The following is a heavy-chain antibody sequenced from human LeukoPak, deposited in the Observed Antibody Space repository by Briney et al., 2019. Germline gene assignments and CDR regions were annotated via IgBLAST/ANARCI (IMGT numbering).Heavy chain of an antibody. CDR3: ARDGIFCSGGSCYPNDAFDI. J-gene: IGHJ3*02. D-gene: IGHD2-15*01. CDR2: ISSNGGST. Sequence: PGGSLRLSCAASGFTFSSYAMHWVRQAPGKGLEYVSAISSNGGSTYYANSVRGRFTISRDNSKNTLYLQMGSLRAEDMAVYYCARDGIFCSGGSCYPNDAFDIWGQGTMVTVSS. CDR1: GFTFSSYA. V-gene: IGHV3-64*01.